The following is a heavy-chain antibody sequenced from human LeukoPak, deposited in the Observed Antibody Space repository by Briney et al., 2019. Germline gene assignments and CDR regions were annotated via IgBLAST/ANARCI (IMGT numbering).Heavy chain of an antibody. CDR1: GGSISSGGYY. CDR2: IYYSGST. CDR3: ARQIAAAVPLDY. D-gene: IGHD6-13*01. Sequence: SQTLSLTCTVSGGSISSGGYYWSWIRQHPGKVLEWIGYIYYSGSTYYNPSLKSRVTISVDTSKNQFSLKLSSVTAADTAVYYCARQIAAAVPLDYWGQGTLVTVSS. J-gene: IGHJ4*02. V-gene: IGHV4-31*03.